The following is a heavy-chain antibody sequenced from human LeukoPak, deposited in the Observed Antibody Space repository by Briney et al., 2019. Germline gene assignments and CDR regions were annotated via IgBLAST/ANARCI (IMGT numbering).Heavy chain of an antibody. J-gene: IGHJ6*03. D-gene: IGHD1-1*01. CDR1: GYTFTSYG. V-gene: IGHV1-18*01. Sequence: ASVKVSCKASGYTFTSYGISWVRQAPGQGLEWMGWISADNGNTNYAQKLKGRFTMTTDTPTSTAYMELRSLRSEDTAVYYCARRDLVRHPTTKYYYMDVWGKGTTVTVPS. CDR2: ISADNGNT. CDR3: ARRDLVRHPTTKYYYMDV.